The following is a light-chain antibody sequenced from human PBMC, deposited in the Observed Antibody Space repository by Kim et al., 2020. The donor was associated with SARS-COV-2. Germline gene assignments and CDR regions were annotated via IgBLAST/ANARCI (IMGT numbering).Light chain of an antibody. Sequence: QSALTQPASVSGSPGQSIAISCTGTSSDVGGYNFVSWYQHHPGKAPKLLIYEVTNRPSGISTRFSGTKSDNTASLTISGLLADDEADYYCSSYASSNTLLFGPGTKVTVL. CDR2: EVT. V-gene: IGLV2-14*01. J-gene: IGLJ1*01. CDR1: SSDVGGYNF. CDR3: SSYASSNTLL.